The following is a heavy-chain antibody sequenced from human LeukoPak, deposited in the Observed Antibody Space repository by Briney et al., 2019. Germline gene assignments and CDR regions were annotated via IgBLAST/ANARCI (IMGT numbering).Heavy chain of an antibody. J-gene: IGHJ5*02. V-gene: IGHV4-59*11. CDR2: IYYSGST. Sequence: SETLSLTCTVSGGYISSHYWSWIRQPPGKGLEWIGYIYYSGSTNYNPSLKSRVTISVDTSKNQFSLKLSSVTAADTAVYYCARGFRSGLFDPWGQGTLVTVSS. D-gene: IGHD3-3*01. CDR1: GGYISSHY. CDR3: ARGFRSGLFDP.